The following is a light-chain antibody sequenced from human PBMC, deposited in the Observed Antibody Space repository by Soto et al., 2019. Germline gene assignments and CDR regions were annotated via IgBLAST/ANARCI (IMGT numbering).Light chain of an antibody. V-gene: IGKV3-11*01. Sequence: EIFLTQSPATLSLSPGERATLSCRASQSVSSYLAWYQQKPGQAPRLLIYDASNRATGIPARFSGSGSGTDFTLTISSLQPEDFATYYCQQSYSTPWTFGQGTKVDIK. CDR3: QQSYSTPWT. CDR2: DAS. J-gene: IGKJ1*01. CDR1: QSVSSY.